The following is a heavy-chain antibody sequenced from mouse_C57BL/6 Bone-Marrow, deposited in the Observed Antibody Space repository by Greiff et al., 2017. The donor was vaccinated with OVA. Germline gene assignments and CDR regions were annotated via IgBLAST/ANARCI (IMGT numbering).Heavy chain of an antibody. D-gene: IGHD2-2*01. CDR3: ARSPMVTCGVDY. CDR1: GYTFTDYY. Sequence: EVQLQQSGPELVKPGASVKISCKASGYTFTDYYMNWVKQSHGKSLEWIGDINPNNGGTSYNQKFKGKATLTVDKSSSTAYMELRSLTSEDSAVYYCARSPMVTCGVDYWGQGTTLTVSS. V-gene: IGHV1-26*01. CDR2: INPNNGGT. J-gene: IGHJ2*01.